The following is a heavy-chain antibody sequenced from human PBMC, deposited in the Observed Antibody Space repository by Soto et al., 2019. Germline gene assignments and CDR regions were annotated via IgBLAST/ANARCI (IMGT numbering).Heavy chain of an antibody. CDR1: GYSFMKYW. CDR2: INPGDSDA. D-gene: IGHD3-22*01. V-gene: IGHV5-51*01. CDR3: ARRAASSRSYFDY. Sequence: GESLKISCKGSGYSFMKYWIGWVRQMPGKGLEWMGIINPGDSDAKYSPSFQGQVTMSADKSTSTAYLQWSSLRASDTAMYYCARRAASSRSYFDYWGQGALVTVSS. J-gene: IGHJ4*02.